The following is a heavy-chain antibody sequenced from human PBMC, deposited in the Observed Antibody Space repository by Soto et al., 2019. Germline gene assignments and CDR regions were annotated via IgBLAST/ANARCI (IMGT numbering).Heavy chain of an antibody. D-gene: IGHD3-3*01. CDR3: AQSIGCYDFCSGNLPDGGNVNYDLDY. Sequence: SETLSLTCTVSGGSVSSGSYYWSWIRQPPGKGLEWIGYIYYSGSTNYNPSLKSRVTISVDTSKNQFSLKLSSVTGGDTAVYYCAQSIGCYDFCSGNLPDGGNVNYDLDYWGRGSMVNVSS. CDR1: GGSVSSGSYY. J-gene: IGHJ4*02. CDR2: IYYSGST. V-gene: IGHV4-61*01.